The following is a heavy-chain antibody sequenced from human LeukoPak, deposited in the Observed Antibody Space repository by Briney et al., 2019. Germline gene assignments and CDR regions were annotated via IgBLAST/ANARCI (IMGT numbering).Heavy chain of an antibody. CDR3: ATAPDRYDFWSGYRS. J-gene: IGHJ5*02. D-gene: IGHD3-3*01. V-gene: IGHV1-2*06. CDR2: INPNSGGT. CDR1: GYTFTGYY. Sequence: ASVKVSCKASGYTFTGYYMYWVRQAPGQGLEWMGRINPNSGGTDYAQNFQGRVTMTRDTSISTAYMELSSLRSEDTAVYYCATAPDRYDFWSGYRSWGQGTLVTVSS.